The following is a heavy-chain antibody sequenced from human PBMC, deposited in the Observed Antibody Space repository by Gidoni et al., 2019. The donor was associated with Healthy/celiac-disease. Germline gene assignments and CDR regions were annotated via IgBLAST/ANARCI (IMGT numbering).Heavy chain of an antibody. CDR2: IKQDGSEK. V-gene: IGHV3-7*03. CDR3: ARAFGMDV. CDR1: GFICSNYW. J-gene: IGHJ6*02. Sequence: EVQLVESGGGLVQPGGSLRLSCAASGFICSNYWMSWVRQAPGKGLEWVANIKQDGSEKYYVDSVKGRFTISRDNAKNSLYLQMNSLRAEDTAVYYCARAFGMDVWGQGTTVTVSS.